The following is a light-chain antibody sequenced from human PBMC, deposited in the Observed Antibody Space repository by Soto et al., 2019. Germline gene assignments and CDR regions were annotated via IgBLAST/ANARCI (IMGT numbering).Light chain of an antibody. V-gene: IGLV1-51*01. CDR3: GTWASSLSAGNYV. CDR1: SSNIGNNY. Sequence: QSVLTQPPSVSAAPGQKVTISCSGSSSNIGNNYVSWYQQLPGTAPKLLIYDNNKRPSGIPDRFSGSKSGTSATLGITGLQTGDEADYYCGTWASSLSAGNYVFGTGTKVTVL. CDR2: DNN. J-gene: IGLJ1*01.